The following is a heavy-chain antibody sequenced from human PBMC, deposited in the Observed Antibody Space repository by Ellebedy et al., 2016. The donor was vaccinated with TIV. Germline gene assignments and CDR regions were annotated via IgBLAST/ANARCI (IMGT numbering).Heavy chain of an antibody. CDR2: IYPGDSDI. CDR1: GYSFTTYW. CDR3: ARVGEVAATPCSY. Sequence: GESLKISCKGSGYSFTTYWIGWVHQMSGKGLEWMGIIYPGDSDIRYSPPFQGQVTISADKSISTAYLQWSSLKASDTAMYYCARVGEVAATPCSYWGQGTLVTVSS. D-gene: IGHD2-15*01. J-gene: IGHJ4*02. V-gene: IGHV5-51*07.